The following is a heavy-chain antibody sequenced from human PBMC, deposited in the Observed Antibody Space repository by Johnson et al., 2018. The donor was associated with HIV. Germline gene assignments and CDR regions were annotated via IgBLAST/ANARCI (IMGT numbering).Heavy chain of an antibody. CDR3: ARSLGVVGAIGKGAFDI. CDR2: IRYDGSNK. V-gene: IGHV3-30*02. J-gene: IGHJ3*02. D-gene: IGHD1-26*01. CDR1: GFTFSSYA. Sequence: QVQLVESGGGLVQPGGSLRLSCAASGFTFSSYAMSWVRQAPGKGLEWVAFIRYDGSNKYYADSVKGRFTISRDNSKNTLYLQMNSLRAEDTAVYYCARSLGVVGAIGKGAFDIWGQGTMVTVSS.